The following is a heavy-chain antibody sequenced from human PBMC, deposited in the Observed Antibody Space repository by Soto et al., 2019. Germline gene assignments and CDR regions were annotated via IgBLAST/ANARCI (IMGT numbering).Heavy chain of an antibody. CDR3: ANGARPTPIGAFDI. CDR1: GGTFSSYA. J-gene: IGHJ3*02. D-gene: IGHD1-26*01. V-gene: IGHV1-69*01. Sequence: QVQLVQSGAEVKKPGSSVKVSCKASGGTFSSYAISWVRQAPGQGLEWMGGIIPIFGTANYAQKFQGRVTMTADESTSTAYMELSSLRSEDTAVYYCANGARPTPIGAFDIWGQGTMVTVSS. CDR2: IIPIFGTA.